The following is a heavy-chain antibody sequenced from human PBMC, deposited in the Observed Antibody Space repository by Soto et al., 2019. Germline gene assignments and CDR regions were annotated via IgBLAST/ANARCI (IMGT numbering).Heavy chain of an antibody. CDR2: INPSGGST. D-gene: IGHD2-2*01. CDR1: GYTFTSYY. J-gene: IGHJ6*03. Sequence: GASVKVSCKASGYTFTSYYMHWVRQAPGQGLEWMGIINPSGGSTNYAQKLQGRVTMTTDTSTSTAYMELRSLRSDDTAVYYCARVSSDCSSTSCYALRFYYYYYYMDVWGKGTTVTVSS. V-gene: IGHV1-46*01. CDR3: ARVSSDCSSTSCYALRFYYYYYYMDV.